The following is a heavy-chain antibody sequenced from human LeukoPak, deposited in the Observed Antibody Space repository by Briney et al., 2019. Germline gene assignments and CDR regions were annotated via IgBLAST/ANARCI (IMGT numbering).Heavy chain of an antibody. D-gene: IGHD3-9*01. CDR3: ARPREDILTGYFNDY. J-gene: IGHJ4*02. CDR2: IYYSGST. V-gene: IGHV4-59*01. CDR1: GGSISSYY. Sequence: NASETLSLTCTVSGGSISSYYWSWIRQPPGKGLEWIGYIYYSGSTNYNPSLKSRVTISVDTPKNQFSLKLSAVTPPAPALYYCARPREDILTGYFNDYWGQGTLVTVSS.